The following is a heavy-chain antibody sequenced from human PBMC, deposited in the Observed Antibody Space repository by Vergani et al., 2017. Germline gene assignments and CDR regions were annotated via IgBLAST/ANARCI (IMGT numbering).Heavy chain of an antibody. J-gene: IGHJ6*03. Sequence: QLQLQESGPGLVKPSETLSLTCTVSGGSLSSSSYYWGWIRQPPGKGLEWIGSSYYRWSTYYNPSLKSRGTISVDTSKNQFSLKLSSVTAADTVVYYCARHSDSSGYLVYYYYYYMDVWGKGTTVTVSS. V-gene: IGHV4-39*01. CDR1: GGSLSSSSYY. CDR3: ARHSDSSGYLVYYYYYYMDV. D-gene: IGHD3-22*01. CDR2: SYYRWST.